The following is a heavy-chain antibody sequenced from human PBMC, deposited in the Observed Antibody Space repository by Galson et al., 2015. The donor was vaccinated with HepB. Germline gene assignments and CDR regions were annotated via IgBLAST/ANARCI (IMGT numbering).Heavy chain of an antibody. V-gene: IGHV1-24*01. CDR2: FDPEDGET. CDR1: GYTLTKFS. J-gene: IGHJ4*02. CDR3: VVVGATTFDY. D-gene: IGHD2-15*01. Sequence: SVKVSCKVSGYTLTKFSMHWVRQAPGKGLEWMGGFDPEDGETIYAQKFQGRVTMTEDTSTDTVYMELSSLRSEDTAVYYCVVVGATTFDYWGQGTLVTVSS.